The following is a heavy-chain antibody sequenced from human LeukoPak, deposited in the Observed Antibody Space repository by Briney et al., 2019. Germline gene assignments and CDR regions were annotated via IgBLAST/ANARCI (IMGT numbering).Heavy chain of an antibody. Sequence: GRSLRLSCAASGFIFSSYAMHWVRQAPGKGLEWVAVIWYDGSNKYYVDSVKGRFTISRDNSKNTLYLQMNSLRAEDTAVYYCARDPSVTTSTYYYYGMDVWGQGTTVTVSS. D-gene: IGHD4-17*01. CDR2: IWYDGSNK. J-gene: IGHJ6*02. CDR3: ARDPSVTTSTYYYYGMDV. CDR1: GFIFSSYA. V-gene: IGHV3-33*01.